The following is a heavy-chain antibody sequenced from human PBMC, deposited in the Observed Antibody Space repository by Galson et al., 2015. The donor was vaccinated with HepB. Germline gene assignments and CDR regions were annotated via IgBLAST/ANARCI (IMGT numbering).Heavy chain of an antibody. J-gene: IGHJ6*02. CDR1: GYTFTGYY. CDR2: INPNSGGT. D-gene: IGHD2-21*01. Sequence: SVKVSCKASGYTFTGYYMHWVRQAPGQGLEWMGWINPNSGGTNYAQKFQGWVTMTRDTSISTAYMELSRLRSDDTAVYYCARTGPGLAYCGGDCYYYGMDVWGQGTTVTVSS. CDR3: ARTGPGLAYCGGDCYYYGMDV. V-gene: IGHV1-2*04.